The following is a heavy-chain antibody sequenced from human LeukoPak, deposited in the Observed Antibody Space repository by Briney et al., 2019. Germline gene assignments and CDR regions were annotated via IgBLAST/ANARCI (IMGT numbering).Heavy chain of an antibody. CDR3: ARDMWGIAAAATHAFDI. Sequence: SSETLSLTCTVSGGSISSGGYYWSWIRQPPGKGLEWIGYIYHSGSTYYNPSLKGRVTISVDRSKNQFSLKLSSVTAADTAVYYCARDMWGIAAAATHAFDIWGQGTMVTVSS. CDR1: GGSISSGGYY. CDR2: IYHSGST. J-gene: IGHJ3*02. V-gene: IGHV4-30-2*01. D-gene: IGHD6-13*01.